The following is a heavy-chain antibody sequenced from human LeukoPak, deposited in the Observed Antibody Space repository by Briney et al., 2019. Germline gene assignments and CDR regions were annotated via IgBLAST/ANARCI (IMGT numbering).Heavy chain of an antibody. Sequence: GGSLRLSCTASGFTFSTYWMSWVRQAPGQGLEWVANIKEDGSQKYYVDSVKGRFTISRDNAKNSLYLQMNSLRAEDTAAYYCARDHPAIYGMGVWGQGTTVTVSS. CDR1: GFTFSTYW. J-gene: IGHJ6*02. D-gene: IGHD2-2*01. V-gene: IGHV3-7*01. CDR2: IKEDGSQK. CDR3: ARDHPAIYGMGV.